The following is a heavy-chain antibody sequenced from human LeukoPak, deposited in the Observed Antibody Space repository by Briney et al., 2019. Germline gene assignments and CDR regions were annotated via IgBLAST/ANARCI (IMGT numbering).Heavy chain of an antibody. CDR3: ARELSGIGRYYFYYYMDV. Sequence: GGSLRLSCAASGFTFSSYGMSWVRQAPGKELEWVSSISTSSSYIYYADSVKGRFTISRDNSKNSLYLQMNSLRAEDTAVYYCARELSGIGRYYFYYYMDVWGKGTTVTVSS. V-gene: IGHV3-21*01. D-gene: IGHD6-19*01. CDR1: GFTFSSYG. J-gene: IGHJ6*03. CDR2: ISTSSSYI.